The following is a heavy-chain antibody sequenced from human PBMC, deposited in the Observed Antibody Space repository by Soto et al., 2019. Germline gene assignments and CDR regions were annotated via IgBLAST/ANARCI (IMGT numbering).Heavy chain of an antibody. V-gene: IGHV4-39*01. J-gene: IGHJ5*02. CDR3: ASREYSSSSLDP. CDR2: IYYSGST. CDR1: GGSISSSSYY. D-gene: IGHD6-6*01. Sequence: QLQLQESGPGLVKPSETLSLTCTVSGGSISSSSYYWGWIRQPPGKGLEWIGSIYYSGSTYYNPSPKSRVTIPVATPQNPFSLKLSSVTAADTAVYSCASREYSSSSLDPWGQGTLVTVSS.